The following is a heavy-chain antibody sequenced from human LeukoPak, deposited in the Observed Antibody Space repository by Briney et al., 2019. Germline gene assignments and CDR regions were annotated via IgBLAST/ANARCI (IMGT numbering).Heavy chain of an antibody. D-gene: IGHD3-10*01. CDR2: INTNTGNP. V-gene: IGHV7-4-1*02. J-gene: IGHJ5*02. CDR1: GYTFTSYA. Sequence: ASVKVSCKASGYTFTSYAMNWVRQAPGQGLEWMGWINTNTGNPTYAQGFTGRFVFSLDTSVSTAYLQISSLKAEDTAVYYCAREGRPITMVREGFDPWGQGTLVTVSS. CDR3: AREGRPITMVREGFDP.